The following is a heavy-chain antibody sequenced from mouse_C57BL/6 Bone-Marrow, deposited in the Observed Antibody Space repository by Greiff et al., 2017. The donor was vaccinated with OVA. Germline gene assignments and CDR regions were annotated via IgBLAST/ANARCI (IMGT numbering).Heavy chain of an antibody. CDR1: GFNIKDDY. CDR2: IDPENGDT. V-gene: IGHV14-4*01. Sequence: VQLQQSGAELVRPGASVKLSCTASGFNIKDDYMHWVKQRPEQGLEWIGWIDPENGDTEYASKFQGKATITADTSSNTAYLQLSSLTSEDTAVYYCTPIYYDYDKVWDYWGQGTSVTVSS. CDR3: TPIYYDYDKVWDY. J-gene: IGHJ4*01. D-gene: IGHD2-4*01.